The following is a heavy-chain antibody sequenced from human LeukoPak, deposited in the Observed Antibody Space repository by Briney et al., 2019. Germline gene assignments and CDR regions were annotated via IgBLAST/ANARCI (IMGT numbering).Heavy chain of an antibody. J-gene: IGHJ6*03. CDR1: GGSISSYY. CDR2: IYTSGST. Sequence: SETLSLTCTASGGSISSYYWSWIRQPAGKGLEWIGRIYTSGSTTYNPSLKSRVTLSLDTSKNQFSLKLTSVTAADTAVYYCANEVIRDHFYYYMDVWGEGTTVTISS. D-gene: IGHD3-10*01. V-gene: IGHV4-4*07. CDR3: ANEVIRDHFYYYMDV.